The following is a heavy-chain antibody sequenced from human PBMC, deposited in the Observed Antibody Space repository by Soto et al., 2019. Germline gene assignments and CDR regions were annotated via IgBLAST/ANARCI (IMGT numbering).Heavy chain of an antibody. D-gene: IGHD2-21*02. CDR3: ARTPGSQPLLRFLDY. J-gene: IGHJ4*02. CDR1: GFTFSSYA. V-gene: IGHV3-30-3*01. CDR2: ISYDGSNK. Sequence: GGSLRLSCAASGFTFSSYAMHWVRQAPGKGLEWVAVISYDGSNKYYADSVKGRFTISRDNSKNTRYLQMNSLRAEETAVYYCARTPGSQPLLRFLDYWGQGTLVPVSS.